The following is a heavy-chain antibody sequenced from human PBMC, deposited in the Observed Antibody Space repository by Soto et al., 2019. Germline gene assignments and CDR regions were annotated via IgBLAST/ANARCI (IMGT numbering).Heavy chain of an antibody. CDR1: GESFSGYY. CDR3: AREIRYFDWLLFYYYYYMDV. D-gene: IGHD3-9*01. J-gene: IGHJ6*03. Sequence: SETLSLTCAVYGESFSGYYWSWIRQPPGKGLEWIGEINHSGSTNYNPSLKSRVTISVDTSKNQFSLKLSSVTAADTAVYYCAREIRYFDWLLFYYYYYMDVWGKGTTVTVSS. CDR2: INHSGST. V-gene: IGHV4-34*01.